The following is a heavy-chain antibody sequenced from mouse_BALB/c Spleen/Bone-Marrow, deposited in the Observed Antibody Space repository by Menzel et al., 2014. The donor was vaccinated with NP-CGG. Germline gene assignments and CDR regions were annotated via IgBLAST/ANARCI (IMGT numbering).Heavy chain of an antibody. Sequence: EVQVVESGGGLAQPGGSLKLSCAASGFDFSRYWMSWVRQAPGKGLEWIGEINLDSSTINYTPSLKDKFIISKDNAKNTLYLQMSKVRSEDTALYYCARLSYYGRFAYWGQGTLVTVSA. J-gene: IGHJ3*01. CDR3: ARLSYYGRFAY. V-gene: IGHV4-1*02. D-gene: IGHD1-1*01. CDR2: INLDSSTI. CDR1: GFDFSRYW.